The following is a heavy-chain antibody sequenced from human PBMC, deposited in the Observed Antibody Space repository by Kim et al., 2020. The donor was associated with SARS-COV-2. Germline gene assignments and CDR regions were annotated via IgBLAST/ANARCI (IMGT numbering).Heavy chain of an antibody. V-gene: IGHV4-59*01. J-gene: IGHJ3*02. D-gene: IGHD1-26*01. Sequence: SETLSLTCTVSGGSISSYYWSWIRQPPGKGLEWIGYIYYSGSTNYNPSLKSRVTISVDTSKNQFSLKLSSVTAADTAVYYCARKGSYWGAFDIWGQGTMV. CDR2: IYYSGST. CDR1: GGSISSYY. CDR3: ARKGSYWGAFDI.